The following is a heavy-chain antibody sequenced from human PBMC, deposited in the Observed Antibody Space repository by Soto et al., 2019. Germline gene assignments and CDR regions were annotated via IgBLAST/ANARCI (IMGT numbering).Heavy chain of an antibody. V-gene: IGHV3-53*02. D-gene: IGHD2-2*02. J-gene: IGHJ4*02. CDR3: ATYTSLDY. CDR2: IYSGGST. CDR1: GFTVSNNY. Sequence: EVQLVETGGGLMQPGGSLRLSCAASGFTVSNNYMSWVRQAPGKGLEWVSLIYSGGSTFYADSGKGRFTISRDNSKNTLFLQMNSLRAEDTAVYFCATYTSLDYWGQGTLVTVSS.